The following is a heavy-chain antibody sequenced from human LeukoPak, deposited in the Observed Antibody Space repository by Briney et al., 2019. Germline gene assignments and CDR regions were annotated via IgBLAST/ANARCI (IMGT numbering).Heavy chain of an antibody. CDR3: ARGNYDILTGYYPIDY. CDR2: ISYDGSNK. CDR1: GFTLISYG. J-gene: IGHJ4*02. Sequence: GGSLRLPCAASGFTLISYGLHWVRQAPGKGLEWVAVISYDGSNKYYADSVQGQFTISRDNSKNTLYLQMNSLRAQDTAVYYCARGNYDILTGYYPIDYWGQGTLVTVSS. V-gene: IGHV3-30*03. D-gene: IGHD3-9*01.